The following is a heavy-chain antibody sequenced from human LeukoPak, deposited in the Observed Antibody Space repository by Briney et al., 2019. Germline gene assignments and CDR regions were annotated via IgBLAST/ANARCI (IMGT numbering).Heavy chain of an antibody. CDR2: INIYTGNP. CDR1: GYTFTNYA. CDR3: ARDAATINFDY. Sequence: ASVKVSCKASGYTFTNYAMNWVRQAPGQGLEWMGWINIYTGNPTYAQGFTGRFVFSLDTSVSTAYLQISSLKAEDTAVYYCARDAATINFDYWGQGTLVTVSS. V-gene: IGHV7-4-1*02. J-gene: IGHJ4*02. D-gene: IGHD5-24*01.